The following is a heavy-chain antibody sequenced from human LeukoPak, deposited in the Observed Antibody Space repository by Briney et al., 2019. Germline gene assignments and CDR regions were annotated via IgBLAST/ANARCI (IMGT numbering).Heavy chain of an antibody. CDR1: RFTFSSDA. CDR2: ISGSGGTT. D-gene: IGHD2-21*02. CDR3: ARGTGVVVATAILY. V-gene: IGHV3-23*01. J-gene: IGHJ4*02. Sequence: AGGSLRLSCAASRFTFSSDAMSWVRQAPGKGLEWVSVISGSGGTTYYADSVKGRFTISRDNSKNTLYLQMNSLRAEDTAVYYCARGTGVVVATAILYWGQGTLVTVSS.